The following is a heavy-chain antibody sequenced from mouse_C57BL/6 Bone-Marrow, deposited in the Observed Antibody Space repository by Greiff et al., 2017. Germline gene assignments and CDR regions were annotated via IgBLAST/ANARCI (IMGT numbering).Heavy chain of an antibody. V-gene: IGHV1-39*01. CDR3: ARGYDYDYAMDY. Sequence: EVQLMESGPELVKPGASVKISCKASGYSFTDYNMNWVKQSNGQSLEWIGVINPNYGTTSYNQKFKGKATLTVDQSSSTAYMQLNSLTSEDSAVYYCARGYDYDYAMDYWGQGTSVTVSS. CDR2: INPNYGTT. CDR1: GYSFTDYN. D-gene: IGHD2-4*01. J-gene: IGHJ4*01.